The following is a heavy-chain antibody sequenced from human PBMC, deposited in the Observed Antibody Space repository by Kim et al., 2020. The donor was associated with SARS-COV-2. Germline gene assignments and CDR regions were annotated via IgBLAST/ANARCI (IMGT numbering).Heavy chain of an antibody. Sequence: GGSLRLSCAASGFTFSGSAMHWVRQASGKGLEWVGRIRSKANSYATAYAASVKGRFTISRDDSKNTAYLQMNSLKTEDRAVYYCTSHFPEDYYDSSGYLNWGQGTLVTVSS. J-gene: IGHJ4*02. CDR3: TSHFPEDYYDSSGYLN. V-gene: IGHV3-73*01. D-gene: IGHD3-22*01. CDR1: GFTFSGSA. CDR2: IRSKANSYAT.